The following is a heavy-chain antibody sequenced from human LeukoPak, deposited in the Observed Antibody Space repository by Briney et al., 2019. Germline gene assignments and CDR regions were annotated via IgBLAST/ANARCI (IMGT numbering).Heavy chain of an antibody. D-gene: IGHD2-15*01. J-gene: IGHJ5*02. CDR3: AGGPVVVAAPQPWFDP. CDR2: IIPIFGTA. V-gene: IGHV1-69*13. Sequence: SVKLSCEASGGTFSSYAISWVRQAPGQGLEWMGGIIPIFGTANYAQKFQGRVTITADESTNTAYMELSSLRSEDTAVYYCAGGPVVVAAPQPWFDPWGQGALVAVSS. CDR1: GGTFSSYA.